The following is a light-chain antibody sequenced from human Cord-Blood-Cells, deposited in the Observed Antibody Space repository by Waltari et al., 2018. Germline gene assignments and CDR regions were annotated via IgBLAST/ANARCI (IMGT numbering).Light chain of an antibody. V-gene: IGLV1-44*01. Sequence: QLVLTQPPSASGTPGPGVTIPCSGSGSTTERNTVTWSRRLPGTAPKLLIYSNNQRPSGVPDRFSGSKSGTSACLAISGRQSEDEADYYCAAWDDSLNALYVVFGGGTKLTVL. CDR1: GSTTERNT. CDR3: AAWDDSLNALYVV. J-gene: IGLJ2*01. CDR2: SNN.